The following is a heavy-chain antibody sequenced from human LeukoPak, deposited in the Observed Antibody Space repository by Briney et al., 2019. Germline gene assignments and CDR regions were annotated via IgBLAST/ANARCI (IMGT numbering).Heavy chain of an antibody. CDR2: IYSGGST. CDR3: ARVVYYGSGNVRAFDI. D-gene: IGHD3-10*01. CDR1: GFTVSSNY. J-gene: IGHJ3*02. V-gene: IGHV3-66*01. Sequence: PGGSLRLSCAASGFTVSSNYMSWVRQAPGKGLEWVSVIYSGGSTYYADSVKGRFTISRDNSKNTLYLQMNSLRAEDTAVYYCARVVYYGSGNVRAFDIWGQGTMVTVSS.